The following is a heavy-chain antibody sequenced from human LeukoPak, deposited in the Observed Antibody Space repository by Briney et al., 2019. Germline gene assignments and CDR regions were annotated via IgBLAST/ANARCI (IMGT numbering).Heavy chain of an antibody. CDR2: INPNSGGT. Sequence: ASVKVSCKASGYTFTGYYMHWVRQAPGQGLEWMGWINPNSGGTNYAQKFQGRVTMTRDTSISTAHMELSRLRSDDTAVYYCARGVAVAGRQFDYWGQGTLVTVSS. V-gene: IGHV1-2*02. J-gene: IGHJ4*02. CDR3: ARGVAVAGRQFDY. D-gene: IGHD6-19*01. CDR1: GYTFTGYY.